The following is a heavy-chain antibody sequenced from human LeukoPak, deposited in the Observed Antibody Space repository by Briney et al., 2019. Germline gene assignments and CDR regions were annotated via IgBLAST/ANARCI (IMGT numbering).Heavy chain of an antibody. V-gene: IGHV4-59*10. CDR1: GGSFSSYY. CDR2: IYTSGST. CDR3: ARGDYGGNSFRVYYFDY. Sequence: SETLSLTCAVYGGSFSSYYWSWIRQPAGKGLEWIGRIYTSGSTNYNPSLKSRVTMSVDTSKNQFSLKLSSVTAADTAVYYCARGDYGGNSFRVYYFDYWGQGTLVTVSS. J-gene: IGHJ4*02. D-gene: IGHD4-23*01.